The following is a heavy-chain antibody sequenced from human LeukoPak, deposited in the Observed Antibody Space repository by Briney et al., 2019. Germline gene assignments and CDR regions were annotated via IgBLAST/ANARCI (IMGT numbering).Heavy chain of an antibody. CDR1: GGSVNNYY. CDR3: ARGEYQLLQGAFEI. CDR2: IYTSGST. Sequence: SETRSLTCTVSGGSVNNYYWSWIRQPAGKGLEWIVRIYTSGSTNYNPSLKSRVTMSVDTSKNQFSLWLSSVTAADTAVYYCARGEYQLLQGAFEIWGQGTMVTVSS. V-gene: IGHV4-4*07. J-gene: IGHJ3*02. D-gene: IGHD2-2*01.